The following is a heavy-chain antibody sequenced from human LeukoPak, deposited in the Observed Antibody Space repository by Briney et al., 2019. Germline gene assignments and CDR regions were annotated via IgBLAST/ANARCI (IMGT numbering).Heavy chain of an antibody. CDR3: ARGIADRYNWFDP. Sequence: SETLSLTCTVSGASISSYYWTWIRQPPGKGLEWIWHLSYRGSTNYWTTNYNPSLRSRVTISEDTSQKQFSLELSSVTAADTAVYYCARGIADRYNWFDPWGQGILVTVSS. CDR2: LSYRGST. J-gene: IGHJ5*02. CDR1: GASISSYY. V-gene: IGHV4-59*08. D-gene: IGHD6-13*01.